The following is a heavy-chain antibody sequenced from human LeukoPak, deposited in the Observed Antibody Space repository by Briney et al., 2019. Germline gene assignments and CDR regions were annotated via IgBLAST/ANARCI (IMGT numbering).Heavy chain of an antibody. J-gene: IGHJ4*02. Sequence: GGSLRLSCAASGFTFSSYGMHWVRQAPGKGLEWVAFIRYDGSNKYYADSVKGRFTISRDNSKNTLYLQMNSLRAEDTAVYYCAKDRTPPYYYDSRSLDYWGQGTLVTVSS. V-gene: IGHV3-30*02. CDR2: IRYDGSNK. D-gene: IGHD3-22*01. CDR3: AKDRTPPYYYDSRSLDY. CDR1: GFTFSSYG.